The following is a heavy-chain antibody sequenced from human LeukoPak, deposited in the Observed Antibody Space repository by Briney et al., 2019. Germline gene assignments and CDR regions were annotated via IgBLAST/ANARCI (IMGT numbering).Heavy chain of an antibody. CDR1: GYTFTSYD. CDR3: AREGGNARSDAFDI. Sequence: GASVKVSCKASGYTFTSYDINWVRQATGQGLGWMGWIIPIFGTANYAQKFQGRVTITTDESTSTAYMELSSLRSEDTAVYYCAREGGNARSDAFDIWGQGTMVTVSS. V-gene: IGHV1-69*05. J-gene: IGHJ3*02. D-gene: IGHD4-23*01. CDR2: IIPIFGTA.